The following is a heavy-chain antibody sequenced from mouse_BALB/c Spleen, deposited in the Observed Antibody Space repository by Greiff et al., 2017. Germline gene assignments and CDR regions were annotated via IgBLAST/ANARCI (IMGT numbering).Heavy chain of an antibody. Sequence: DVKLVESGGGLVQPGGSLRLSCATSGFTFTDYYMSWVRQPPGKALEWLGFIRNKANGYTTEYSASVKGRFTISRDNSQSILYLQMNTLRAEDSATYYCARLGDAMDYWGQGTSVTVSS. CDR3: ARLGDAMDY. CDR2: IRNKANGYTT. CDR1: GFTFTDYY. V-gene: IGHV7-3*02. D-gene: IGHD4-1*01. J-gene: IGHJ4*01.